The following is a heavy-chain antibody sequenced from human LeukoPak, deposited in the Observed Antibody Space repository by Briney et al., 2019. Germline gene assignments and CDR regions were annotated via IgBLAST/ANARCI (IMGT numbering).Heavy chain of an antibody. V-gene: IGHV3-7*01. D-gene: IGHD3-3*01. Sequence: PGGSLRLSCTDSGFTFNTYWMSWVRQAPGKGLEWVANIKPDGSGEYYVDSVRGRFTISRDNAKSSLYLQMNSLRVEDTAVYYCARDGGRDLWSGYRDWGQGTLVTVSS. CDR3: ARDGGRDLWSGYRD. CDR1: GFTFNTYW. J-gene: IGHJ4*02. CDR2: IKPDGSGE.